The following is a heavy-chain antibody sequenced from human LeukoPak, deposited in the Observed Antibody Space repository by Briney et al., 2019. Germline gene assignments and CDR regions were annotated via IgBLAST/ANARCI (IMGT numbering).Heavy chain of an antibody. V-gene: IGHV4-59*12. D-gene: IGHD2-15*01. Sequence: PSETLSLTCTVSGGSISSYYWSWIRQPPGKGLEWIGYIYYSGSTNYNPSLKSRVTISVDTSKNQFSLKLSSVTAADTAVYYCARGREWWYQDDYFDYWGQGTLVTVSS. CDR1: GGSISSYY. CDR2: IYYSGST. J-gene: IGHJ4*02. CDR3: ARGREWWYQDDYFDY.